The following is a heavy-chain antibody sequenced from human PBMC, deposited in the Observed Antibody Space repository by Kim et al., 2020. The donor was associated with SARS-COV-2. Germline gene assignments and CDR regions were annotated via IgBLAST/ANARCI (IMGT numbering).Heavy chain of an antibody. V-gene: IGHV4-59*08. D-gene: IGHD3-9*01. Sequence: SQTLSLTCTVSGGSISSYYWSWIRQPPGKGLEWIGYIYYSGSTNYNPSLKSRVTISVDTSKNQFSLKLSSVTAADTAVYYCARAVLRYFDWLGPHYGMDV. CDR2: IYYSGST. CDR1: GGSISSYY. J-gene: IGHJ6*01. CDR3: ARAVLRYFDWLGPHYGMDV.